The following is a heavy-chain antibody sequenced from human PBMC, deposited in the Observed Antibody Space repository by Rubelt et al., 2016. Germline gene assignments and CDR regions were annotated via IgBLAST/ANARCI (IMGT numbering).Heavy chain of an antibody. D-gene: IGHD7-27*01. V-gene: IGHV4-39*01. J-gene: IGHJ6*02. Sequence: QLQLQESGPGLVKPSETLSLTCTVSGGSISSSSYYWGWIRQPPGKGLEWIGSIYYSGSTYYNPSLKSRVTISVETSKNQFSLKLRSVTAADTAVYYCARQINWGSFYYYYGMDVWGQGTTVTVSS. CDR1: GGSISSSSYY. CDR2: IYYSGST. CDR3: ARQINWGSFYYYYGMDV.